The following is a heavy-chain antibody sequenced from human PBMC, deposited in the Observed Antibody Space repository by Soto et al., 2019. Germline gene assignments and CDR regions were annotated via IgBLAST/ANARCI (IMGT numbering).Heavy chain of an antibody. CDR2: ISYDGSNK. CDR3: ASLGYYYDSSGYLDY. Sequence: QVQLVESGGGVVQPGRSLRLSCAASGFTFSSYGMHWVRQAPGKGLEWVAVISYDGSNKNYADSVKGRFTISRDNSKNTLYLQMNSLRAEDTAVYYCASLGYYYDSSGYLDYWGQGTLVTVSS. V-gene: IGHV3-30*03. D-gene: IGHD3-22*01. J-gene: IGHJ4*02. CDR1: GFTFSSYG.